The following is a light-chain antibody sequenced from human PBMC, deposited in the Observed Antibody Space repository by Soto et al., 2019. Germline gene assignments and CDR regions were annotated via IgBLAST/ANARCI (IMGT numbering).Light chain of an antibody. CDR1: SSDVGGYNY. V-gene: IGLV2-8*01. CDR3: SSYAGSNNVV. CDR2: EVS. Sequence: QSALTQPPSASGSPGQSVTISCTGTSSDVGGYNYVSWYQQQPGKAPQLMIYEVSKRPSGVPDRFSGSKSGNTASLTVSGLQAEDEADYYCSSYAGSNNVVFGGGTKLTVL. J-gene: IGLJ2*01.